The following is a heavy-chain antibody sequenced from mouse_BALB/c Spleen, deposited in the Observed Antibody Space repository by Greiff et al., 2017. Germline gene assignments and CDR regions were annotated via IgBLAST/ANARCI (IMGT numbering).Heavy chain of an antibody. V-gene: IGHV1S81*02. Sequence: VQLQQSGAELVKPGASVKLSCKASGYTFTSYWMHWVKQRPGQGLEWIGEINPSNGRTNYNEKFKSKATLTVDKSSSTAYMQLSSLTSEDSAVYYCAFYDDGFAYWGQGTLVTVSA. CDR1: GYTFTSYW. CDR2: INPSNGRT. J-gene: IGHJ3*01. D-gene: IGHD2-3*01. CDR3: AFYDDGFAY.